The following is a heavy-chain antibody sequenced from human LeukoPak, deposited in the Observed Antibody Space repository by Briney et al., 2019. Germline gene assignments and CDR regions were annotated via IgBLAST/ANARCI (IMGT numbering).Heavy chain of an antibody. CDR2: ISYDGSNK. CDR1: GFTFSSYA. CDR3: ARNNLKSVDIVATTIVGGFDY. Sequence: GGSLRLSCAASGFTFSSYAMHWVRQAPGKGLEWVAVISYDGSNKYYADSVKGRFTISRDNSKNTLYLQMNSLRAEDTAVYYCARNNLKSVDIVATTIVGGFDYWGQGTLVTVSS. J-gene: IGHJ4*02. V-gene: IGHV3-30*04. D-gene: IGHD5-12*01.